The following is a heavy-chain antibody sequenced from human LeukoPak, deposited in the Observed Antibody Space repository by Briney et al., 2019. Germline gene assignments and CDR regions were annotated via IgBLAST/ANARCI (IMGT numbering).Heavy chain of an antibody. CDR2: IYYSGST. CDR1: GGSISSSSYY. V-gene: IGHV4-39*01. Sequence: SETLSLTCTVSGGSISSSSYYWGWIRQPPGKGLEWIGSIYYSGSTYYNPSLKSRVTISVDTSRNQFSLKLSSVTAADTAVYYCARPGVVSSGWYVWGQGTLVTVSS. J-gene: IGHJ4*02. CDR3: ARPGVVSSGWYV. D-gene: IGHD6-19*01.